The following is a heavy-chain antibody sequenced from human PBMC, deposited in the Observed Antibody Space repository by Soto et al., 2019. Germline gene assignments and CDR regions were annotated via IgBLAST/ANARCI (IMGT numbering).Heavy chain of an antibody. D-gene: IGHD6-19*01. J-gene: IGHJ5*02. CDR3: ARSSGWYTYNWFDP. V-gene: IGHV4-59*01. CDR1: GGSISSYY. Sequence: SETLSLTCTVSGGSISSYYWSWIRQPPGKGLEWIGYIYYSGSTNYNPSLKSRVTISVDTSKNQFSLKLSSVTAADTAVYYCARSSGWYTYNWFDPWGQGTLVTVS. CDR2: IYYSGST.